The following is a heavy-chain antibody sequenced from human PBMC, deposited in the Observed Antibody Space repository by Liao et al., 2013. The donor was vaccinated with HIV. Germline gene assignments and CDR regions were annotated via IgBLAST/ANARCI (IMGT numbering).Heavy chain of an antibody. CDR1: GGSIRNYY. V-gene: IGHV4-59*01. CDR3: TGSGNYYTRYYYYMDV. CDR2: IFYSGSP. D-gene: IGHD3-10*01. J-gene: IGHJ6*03. Sequence: QVQLQESGPGLVKPSETLSLTCTVSGGSIRNYYWSWIRQPPGKGLEWIGYIFYSGSPNYNPSLKSRVTISVDTSKNQFSLKLSSVTAADTAVYYCTGSGNYYTRYYYYMDVWGKGTTVTISS.